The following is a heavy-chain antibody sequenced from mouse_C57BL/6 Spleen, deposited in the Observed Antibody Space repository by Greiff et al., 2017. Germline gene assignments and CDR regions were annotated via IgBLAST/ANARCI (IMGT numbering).Heavy chain of an antibody. CDR1: GYTFTSYW. Sequence: QVQLQQPGAELVRPGSSVKLSCKASGYTFTSYWMHWVKQRPIQGLEWIGNIDPSDSETHYNQKFKDKATMTVDKSSSTAYMQLSSLTSEDSAVYYCGRGNGGAYCFDYWGQGTTLTVSA. CDR2: IDPSDSET. J-gene: IGHJ2*01. CDR3: GRGNGGAYCFDY. V-gene: IGHV1-52*01.